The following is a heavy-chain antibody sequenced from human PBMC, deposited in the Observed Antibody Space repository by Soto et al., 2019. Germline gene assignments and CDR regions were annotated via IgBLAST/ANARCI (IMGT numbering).Heavy chain of an antibody. Sequence: GESLKISCKGSGYSFTSYWISWVRQMPGKGLEWMGRIDPSDSYTNYSPSFQGHVTISADKSISTAYLQWSSLKASDTAMYYCARPAGYCSSTSCYVYWGQGTLVTVSS. D-gene: IGHD2-2*01. V-gene: IGHV5-10-1*01. J-gene: IGHJ4*02. CDR1: GYSFTSYW. CDR2: IDPSDSYT. CDR3: ARPAGYCSSTSCYVY.